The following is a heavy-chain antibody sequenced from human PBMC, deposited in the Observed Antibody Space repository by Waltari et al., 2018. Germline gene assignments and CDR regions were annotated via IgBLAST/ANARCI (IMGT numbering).Heavy chain of an antibody. CDR1: GYTFTSYA. D-gene: IGHD1-26*01. J-gene: IGHJ4*02. CDR2: INAGNGNK. V-gene: IGHV1-3*01. CDR3: ARVVGVGASDY. Sequence: QVQLVQSGAEVKKPGASVKVSCKASGYTFTSYAMHWVRQAPGQRLEGMGWINAGNGNKKYSQKCQGRVTITRDTSASTAYMELSSLRSEDTAVYYCARVVGVGASDYWGQGTLVTVSS.